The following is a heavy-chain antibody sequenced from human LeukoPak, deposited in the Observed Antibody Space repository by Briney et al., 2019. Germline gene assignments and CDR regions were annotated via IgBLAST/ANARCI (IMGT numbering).Heavy chain of an antibody. V-gene: IGHV3-30*02. CDR1: GFTFSSYS. CDR3: AKDQMVVVPAAFDY. Sequence: GGSLRLSCAASGFTFSSYSMDWVRQAPGKGLEWVAFIRYDGSNKYYADSVKGRFTISRDSSKNTLYLQMNSLRAEDTAVYYCAKDQMVVVPAAFDYWGQGTLVTVSS. J-gene: IGHJ4*02. CDR2: IRYDGSNK. D-gene: IGHD2-2*01.